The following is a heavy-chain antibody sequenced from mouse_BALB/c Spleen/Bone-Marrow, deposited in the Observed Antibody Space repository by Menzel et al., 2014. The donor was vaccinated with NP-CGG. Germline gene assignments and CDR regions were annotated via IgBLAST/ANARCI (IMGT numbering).Heavy chain of an antibody. CDR3: TRDDGSFAY. Sequence: VKLMESGAELVRPGASVKLSCKASGYTFTSYWINWVKQRPGQGLEWIGNIYTSDSYTNYNQKFKDKATLTVDKSSSTAYMQLSSPTSEDSAVYYCTRDDGSFAYWGQGTLVTVSA. J-gene: IGHJ3*01. V-gene: IGHV1-69*02. D-gene: IGHD2-3*01. CDR1: GYTFTSYW. CDR2: IYTSDSYT.